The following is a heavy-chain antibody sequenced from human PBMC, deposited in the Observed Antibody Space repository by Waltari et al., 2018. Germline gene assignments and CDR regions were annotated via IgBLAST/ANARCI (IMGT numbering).Heavy chain of an antibody. CDR1: GYTFTAYY. CDR2: IDPQDGET. Sequence: EVQLVQSGAEVKKPGATVKISCKAAGYTFTAYYIHWVHQAPGKGLEWVGRIDPQDGETKYADKFQGRATITADTSIDTVYMELSSLRSEDTAVFYCARTTTIKSLDYWGQGTLVTVSS. V-gene: IGHV1-69-2*01. CDR3: ARTTTIKSLDY. J-gene: IGHJ4*02. D-gene: IGHD1-7*01.